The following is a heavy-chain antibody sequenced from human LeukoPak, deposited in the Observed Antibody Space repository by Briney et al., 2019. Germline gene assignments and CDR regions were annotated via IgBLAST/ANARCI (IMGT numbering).Heavy chain of an antibody. Sequence: ASVKLSCKASGNSNIHWVRQTPGQGPEWMGLIRPGGGGTSYAQKFQGRVTMTRDRSTSIVDMELSSLRSEDTAVYFCASGGYDWDAYDYWGQGTPVTVSS. CDR2: IRPGGGGT. J-gene: IGHJ4*02. CDR3: ASGGYDWDAYDY. CDR1: GNSN. D-gene: IGHD5-12*01. V-gene: IGHV1-46*01.